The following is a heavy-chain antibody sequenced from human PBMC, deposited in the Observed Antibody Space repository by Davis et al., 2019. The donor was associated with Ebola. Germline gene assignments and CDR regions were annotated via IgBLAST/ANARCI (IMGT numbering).Heavy chain of an antibody. CDR1: GFTFSSHA. D-gene: IGHD1-26*01. CDR2: TSGSGGST. J-gene: IGHJ4*02. CDR3: ASDSGMYVSFDY. V-gene: IGHV3-23*01. Sequence: GESLKISCAASGFTFSSHAMNWVRQAPGKGLEWVSGTSGSGGSTFYADSVKGRFTISRDNSKNTLFLQMSSLRAEDTAVYYCASDSGMYVSFDYWGRGTLVTVSS.